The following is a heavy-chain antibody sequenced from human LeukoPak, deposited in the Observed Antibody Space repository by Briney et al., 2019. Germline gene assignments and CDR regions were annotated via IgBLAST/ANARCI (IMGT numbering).Heavy chain of an antibody. CDR3: AREGYCSGGSCPGGTDC. V-gene: IGHV4-59*01. CDR2: IYYSGST. CDR1: GGSISSYY. Sequence: SETLSLTCTVSGGSISSYYWSWIRQPPGKGLEWIGYIYYSGSTNYSPSLKSRVTISVDTSKNQFSLKLSSVTAADTAVYYCAREGYCSGGSCPGGTDCWGQGTLVTVSS. J-gene: IGHJ4*02. D-gene: IGHD2-15*01.